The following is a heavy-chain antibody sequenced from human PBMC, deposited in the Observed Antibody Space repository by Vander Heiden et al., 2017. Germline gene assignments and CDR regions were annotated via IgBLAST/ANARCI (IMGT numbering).Heavy chain of an antibody. CDR2: IYGNDDE. J-gene: IGHJ4*02. CDR3: AHRQASAFDY. V-gene: IGHV2-5*01. Sequence: ITLKASGPTLVKPTQTLPLPCTFSGFSLSTRGVAVGWSRQHPGKALEWRALIYGNDDERYSPSLRSRLTITKDTSKNQVVLTMTDVDPVDTATYYCAHRQASAFDYWGQGTLVTVSS. D-gene: IGHD6-13*01. CDR1: GFSLSTRGVA.